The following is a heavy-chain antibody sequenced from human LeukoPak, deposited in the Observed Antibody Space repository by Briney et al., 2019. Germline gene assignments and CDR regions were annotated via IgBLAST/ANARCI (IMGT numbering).Heavy chain of an antibody. D-gene: IGHD1-20*01. J-gene: IGHJ4*02. CDR2: IASDGSST. CDR1: GFTFSSYW. V-gene: IGHV3-74*01. CDR3: AKSDCVITGSRRCYFDY. Sequence: GGSLRLSCAASGFTFSSYWMNWVRQAPGKGLVWVSRIASDGSSTTYADSVKGRFTISRDNSKNTLYLQMNSLRAEDTAVYYCAKSDCVITGSRRCYFDYWGQGTLVTVSS.